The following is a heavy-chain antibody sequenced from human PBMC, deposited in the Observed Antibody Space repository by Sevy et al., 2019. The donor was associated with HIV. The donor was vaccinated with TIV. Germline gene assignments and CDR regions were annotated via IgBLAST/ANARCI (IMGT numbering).Heavy chain of an antibody. J-gene: IGHJ6*02. CDR2: FDPEDEET. D-gene: IGHD1-26*01. CDR3: ARRREGGSYYLHYYYYGMDV. CDR1: GYTLSELS. Sequence: ASVKVSCKVSGYTLSELSMHWVRLAPGKGLEWMGSFDPEDEETTYAQKFQGRVTMTEDTSTDTAYMELSSLRSEDTAVYYCARRREGGSYYLHYYYYGMDVWGQGTTVTVSS. V-gene: IGHV1-24*01.